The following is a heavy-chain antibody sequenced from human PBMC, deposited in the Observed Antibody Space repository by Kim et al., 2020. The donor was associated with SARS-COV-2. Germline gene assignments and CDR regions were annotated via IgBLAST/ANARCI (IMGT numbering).Heavy chain of an antibody. CDR3: ARTRWDDILTGYYMSTVSSYYGMDV. V-gene: IGHV5-51*01. CDR1: GYSFTSYW. J-gene: IGHJ6*02. Sequence: GESLKISCKGSGYSFTSYWIGWVRQMPGKGLEWMGIIYPGDSDTRYSPSFQGQVTISADKSISTAYLQWSSLKASDTAMYYCARTRWDDILTGYYMSTVSSYYGMDVWGQGTTVTVSS. D-gene: IGHD3-9*01. CDR2: IYPGDSDT.